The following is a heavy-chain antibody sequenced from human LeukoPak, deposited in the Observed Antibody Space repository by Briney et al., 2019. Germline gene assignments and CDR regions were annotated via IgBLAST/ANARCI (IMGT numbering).Heavy chain of an antibody. J-gene: IGHJ4*02. Sequence: PSETLSLTCTVSGGSINSYYCSWIRQPPGKGLEWIGHIYYSGSTNYNPSLKSRVTISVDTSKNQFSLKLSSVTAADTAVYYCAREDMVRGVPDWGQGTLVTVSS. CDR1: GGSINSYY. V-gene: IGHV4-59*01. D-gene: IGHD3-10*01. CDR2: IYYSGST. CDR3: AREDMVRGVPD.